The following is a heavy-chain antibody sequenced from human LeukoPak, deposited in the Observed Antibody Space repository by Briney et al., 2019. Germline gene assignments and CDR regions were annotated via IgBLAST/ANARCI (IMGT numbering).Heavy chain of an antibody. Sequence: GGSLRLSCAASGFTFSGSAMSWVRQAPGKGLEWVSSISGSDDTTEYADSVKGRFTISRDNSKNTLFLHMNSLRAEDTAVYYCAKSGSVWYFFDYWGQGTLVTVSS. CDR1: GFTFSGSA. CDR3: AKSGSVWYFFDY. D-gene: IGHD6-19*01. J-gene: IGHJ4*02. V-gene: IGHV3-23*01. CDR2: ISGSDDTT.